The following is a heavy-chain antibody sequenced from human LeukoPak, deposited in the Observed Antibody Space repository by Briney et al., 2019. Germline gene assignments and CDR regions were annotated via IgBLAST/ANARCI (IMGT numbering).Heavy chain of an antibody. CDR1: GGSISSGGYS. Sequence: SETLSLTCAVSGGSISSGGYSWSWIRQPPGKGLEWIGYIYYSGSTYYNPSLKSRVTISVDTSKNQFSLKLSSVTAADTAVYYCARRPRGGRGYYYMDVWGKGTTVTISS. J-gene: IGHJ6*03. D-gene: IGHD3-10*01. CDR2: IYYSGST. CDR3: ARRPRGGRGYYYMDV. V-gene: IGHV4-30-4*07.